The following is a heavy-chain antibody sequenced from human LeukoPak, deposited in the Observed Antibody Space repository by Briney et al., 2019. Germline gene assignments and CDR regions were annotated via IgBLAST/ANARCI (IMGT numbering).Heavy chain of an antibody. J-gene: IGHJ5*02. CDR2: IYYSGST. D-gene: IGHD3-10*01. Sequence: SGTLSLTCTVSGASISSYFWTWIRQSPGKRLEWIGYIYYSGSTNYNPSLKRRVTISVDTSKNQFSLKLNSVTAADTAVYYCARYDYGSGYPGSWLDPWGQGTLVTVSS. CDR1: GASISSYF. V-gene: IGHV4-59*08. CDR3: ARYDYGSGYPGSWLDP.